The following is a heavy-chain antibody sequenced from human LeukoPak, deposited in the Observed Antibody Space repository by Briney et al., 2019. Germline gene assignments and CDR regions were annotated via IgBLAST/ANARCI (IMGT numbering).Heavy chain of an antibody. CDR3: ARERAVAAPRELNFDY. CDR2: INHSGST. CDR1: GGSFSGYY. J-gene: IGHJ4*02. Sequence: SETLSLTCAVYGGSFSGYYWSWIRQPPGKGLEWIGEINHSGSTYYNPSLKSRVTISVDTSKNQFSLKLSSVTAADTAVYYCARERAVAAPRELNFDYWGQGTLVTVSS. D-gene: IGHD6-19*01. V-gene: IGHV4-34*01.